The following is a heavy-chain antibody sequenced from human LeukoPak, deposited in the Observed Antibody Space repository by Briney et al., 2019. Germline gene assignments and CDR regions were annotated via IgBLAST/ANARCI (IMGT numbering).Heavy chain of an antibody. CDR2: IYYTGST. CDR1: GASISSHY. CDR3: ARPLFSGYYDAFHI. V-gene: IGHV4-59*08. Sequence: PSETLSLTCTVSGASISSHYWSWIRQPQGKGLEWIGFIYYTGSTIYNPSLKSRLTIFLDRSKNQFSLKLTSVTAADTAVYFCARPLFSGYYDAFHIWGQGTVVAVSS. D-gene: IGHD5-12*01. J-gene: IGHJ3*02.